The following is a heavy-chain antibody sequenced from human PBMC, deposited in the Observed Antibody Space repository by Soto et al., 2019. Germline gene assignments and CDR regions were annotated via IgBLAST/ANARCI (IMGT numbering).Heavy chain of an antibody. CDR2: IYYSGPS. CDR3: ARGYSHYAH. V-gene: IGHV4-61*01. D-gene: IGHD4-4*01. CDR1: GGSVSRDSNF. J-gene: IGHJ4*02. Sequence: SETPSLTCTVSGGSVSRDSNFWSWIRQPPGKGLEWIGYIYYSGPSRYNPSLESRVTISIDSSKNQVSLTLTSVTAADTAVYYCARGYSHYAHWGRGTLVTVSS.